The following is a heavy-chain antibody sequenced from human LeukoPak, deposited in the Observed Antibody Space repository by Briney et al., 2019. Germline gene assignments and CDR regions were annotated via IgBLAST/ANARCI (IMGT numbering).Heavy chain of an antibody. V-gene: IGHV4-59*02. CDR2: VYYTGST. D-gene: IGHD7-27*01. J-gene: IGHJ4*02. CDR1: GDFVTAYY. CDR3: ASNTGTVFDY. Sequence: SETLSLTCTVSGDFVTAYYWSWIRQPPGKGLEWIGYVYYTGSTEYNPSLRSRVTISLEMSKHQFSLDLTSVTAADTAVYYCASNTGTVFDYWGQGALVTVSS.